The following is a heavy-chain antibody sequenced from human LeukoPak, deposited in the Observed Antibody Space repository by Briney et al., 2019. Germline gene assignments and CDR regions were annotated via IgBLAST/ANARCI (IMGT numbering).Heavy chain of an antibody. CDR2: ISSSSSYI. CDR1: GFTFSSYS. Sequence: GGSLRLSCAAPGFTFSSYSMNWVRQAPGKGLEWVSSISSSSSYIYYTDSVKGRFTISRDNAKNSLYLQMNSLRAEDTAVYYCARVVAVAGRAFDIWGQGTMVTVSS. D-gene: IGHD6-19*01. CDR3: ARVVAVAGRAFDI. J-gene: IGHJ3*02. V-gene: IGHV3-21*01.